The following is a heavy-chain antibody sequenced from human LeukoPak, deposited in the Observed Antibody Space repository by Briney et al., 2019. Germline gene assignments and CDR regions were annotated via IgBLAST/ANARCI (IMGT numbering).Heavy chain of an antibody. CDR3: ARGRAKSPLRMYYYGMDV. CDR1: GGPISRYY. D-gene: IGHD4-17*01. J-gene: IGHJ6*02. V-gene: IGHV4-59*12. Sequence: SETLSLTCTVSGGPISRYYWSWIRRPPGKGLEWIGYIDDSGNTNYNPSLKSQVTISVDKSKNQFSLKLSSVTAADTAVYYCARGRAKSPLRMYYYGMDVWGQGTTVTVSS. CDR2: IDDSGNT.